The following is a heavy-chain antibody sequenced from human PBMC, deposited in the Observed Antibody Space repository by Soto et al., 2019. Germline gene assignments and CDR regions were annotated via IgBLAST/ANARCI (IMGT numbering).Heavy chain of an antibody. CDR1: GGSISSYY. J-gene: IGHJ4*02. D-gene: IGHD3-3*01. Sequence: PSETLSLTCTVSGGSISSYYWSWIRQPPGKGLEWIGYIYYSGSTNYNPSLKSRVTISVDTSKNLFSLRLSSVTAADTAVYFCAREKWIFGVLDHQYYFYYWGQGTLVTVSS. CDR2: IYYSGST. V-gene: IGHV4-59*01. CDR3: AREKWIFGVLDHQYYFYY.